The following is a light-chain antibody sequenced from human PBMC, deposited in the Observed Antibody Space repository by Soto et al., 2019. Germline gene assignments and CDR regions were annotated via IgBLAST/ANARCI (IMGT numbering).Light chain of an antibody. Sequence: DIVMTQSPDSLAVSLGERATINCKSSQSVLYSSNNKNYLAWYKQKPGQPPKLLIYWASTRESGVPDRFSGCGSWKDFTLTISSLQAEDVAVDSCQQYYRRPITFGGGTKVESK. CDR2: WAS. J-gene: IGKJ4*01. CDR1: QSVLYSSNNKNY. V-gene: IGKV4-1*01. CDR3: QQYYRRPIT.